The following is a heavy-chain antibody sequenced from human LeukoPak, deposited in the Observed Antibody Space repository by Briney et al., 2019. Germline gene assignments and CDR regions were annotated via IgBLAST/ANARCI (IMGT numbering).Heavy chain of an antibody. Sequence: SETLSLTCTVSGGSISSSSYYWGWIRQPPGKGLEWIGSIYYSGSTYYNPSLKSRVTISVDTSKNQFSLKLSSVTAADTAVYYCARDEGGSHDYWGQGTLVTVSS. CDR2: IYYSGST. CDR1: GGSISSSSYY. V-gene: IGHV4-39*07. J-gene: IGHJ4*02. D-gene: IGHD1-26*01. CDR3: ARDEGGSHDY.